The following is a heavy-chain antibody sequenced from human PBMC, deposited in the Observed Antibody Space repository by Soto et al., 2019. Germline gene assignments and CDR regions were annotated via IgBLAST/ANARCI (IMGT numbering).Heavy chain of an antibody. CDR3: VHTVSLGVSFYYMDV. CDR1: GFSRSSCGVG. D-gene: IGHD3-3*02. J-gene: IGHJ6*03. V-gene: IGHV2-5*02. CDR2: IWWVDDK. Sequence: QITLKESGPTLAKPKQTLTLTCTFPGFSRSSCGVGVGWIRQPPGKALECLALIWWVDDKRYSQSLRSRLTSTKDTAKNPAVLTRTSLCPRDTATYYCVHTVSLGVSFYYMDVWGKGTTVTVSS.